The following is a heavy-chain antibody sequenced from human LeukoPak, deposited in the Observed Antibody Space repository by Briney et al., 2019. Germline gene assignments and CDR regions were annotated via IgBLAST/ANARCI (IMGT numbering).Heavy chain of an antibody. J-gene: IGHJ6*02. D-gene: IGHD2-2*01. CDR3: ARDLQDIVVVPAAPYYYYGMDV. CDR2: ISYDGSNK. V-gene: IGHV3-30-3*01. CDR1: GFTFSIYA. Sequence: GGSLRLSCAASGFTFSIYAMHWVRQAPGKGLEGVADISYDGSNKYYADSVKGRFSISRDNPKTTLYLQMNSLRAEDTAVYYCARDLQDIVVVPAAPYYYYGMDVWGQGTTVTVSS.